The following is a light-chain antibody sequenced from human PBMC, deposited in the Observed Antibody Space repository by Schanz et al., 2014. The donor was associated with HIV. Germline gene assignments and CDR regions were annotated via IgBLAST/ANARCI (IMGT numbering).Light chain of an antibody. CDR3: QQYTPYSHT. CDR2: KAS. J-gene: IGKJ2*01. V-gene: IGKV1-5*03. CDR1: QNIDTW. Sequence: DIQMTQSPSTLSASVADRVTITCRASQNIDTWLAWYRQKPGKAPDLLIYKASTLASGVPSRFSGSGSETEFTLTISRLQPDDFATYYCQQYTPYSHTFGQGTTLEI.